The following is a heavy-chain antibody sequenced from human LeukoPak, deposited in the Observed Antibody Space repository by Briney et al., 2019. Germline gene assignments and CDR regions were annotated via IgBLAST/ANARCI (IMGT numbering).Heavy chain of an antibody. CDR2: IYHSGST. CDR1: GGSISSGGYY. Sequence: SQTLSLTCTVSGGSISSGGYYWSWIRQPPGKGLEWIGYIYHSGSTYYNPSLKSRVTISVDRSKNQFSLKLSSVTAADTAVYYCARGERTSIAVAHWGQGTLVTVSS. CDR3: ARGERTSIAVAH. D-gene: IGHD6-19*01. V-gene: IGHV4-30-2*01. J-gene: IGHJ4*02.